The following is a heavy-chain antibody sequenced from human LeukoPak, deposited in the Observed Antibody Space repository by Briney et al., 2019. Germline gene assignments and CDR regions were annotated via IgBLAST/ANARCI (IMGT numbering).Heavy chain of an antibody. CDR3: ARAGDGSGSYDNADYDY. D-gene: IGHD3-10*01. J-gene: IGHJ4*02. CDR1: GGSISGYY. Sequence: PSETLSLTCSVSGGSISGYYWNWIRQPAGKGLEWIGRIYIGGSTNYNPSLKSRVTMSIDTSKNQFSLKLSSVTAADTAVYYCARAGDGSGSYDNADYDYWGQGTLVTVSS. V-gene: IGHV4-4*07. CDR2: IYIGGST.